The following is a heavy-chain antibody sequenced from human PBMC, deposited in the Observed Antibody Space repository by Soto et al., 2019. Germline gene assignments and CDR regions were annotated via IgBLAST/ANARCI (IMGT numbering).Heavy chain of an antibody. CDR3: ARALGTRFLDPDAFDI. J-gene: IGHJ3*02. CDR1: GGTFSSYA. Sequence: SVKVSCKASGGTFSSYAISWVRQAPGQGLEWMGGIIPIFGTANYAQKFQGRVTITADESTSTAYMELSSLRSEDTAVYYCARALGTRFLDPDAFDIWGQGTMVTVSS. CDR2: IIPIFGTA. V-gene: IGHV1-69*13. D-gene: IGHD3-3*01.